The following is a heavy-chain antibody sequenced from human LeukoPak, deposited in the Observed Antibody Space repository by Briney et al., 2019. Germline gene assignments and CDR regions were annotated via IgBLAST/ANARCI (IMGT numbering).Heavy chain of an antibody. V-gene: IGHV3-21*01. CDR3: ARVIRQTRSDAFDI. D-gene: IGHD6-6*01. CDR1: GFTLSSYS. J-gene: IGHJ3*02. CDR2: ISSSSSYI. Sequence: GGSLRLSCAASGFTLSSYSMNWVREAPGKGLGWVSSISSSSSYIYYADSVKGRFTISRDNAKNSLYLQMYSLRAEDTAVYYCARVIRQTRSDAFDIWGQGTMVTVSS.